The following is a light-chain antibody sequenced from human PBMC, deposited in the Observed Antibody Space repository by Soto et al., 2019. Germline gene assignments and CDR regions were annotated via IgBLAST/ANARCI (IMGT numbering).Light chain of an antibody. CDR2: AAS. J-gene: IGKJ4*01. CDR3: QQLNSYPLT. Sequence: DIQITDSPPSLSASVGDRFTITRRASQSISRDLNWYQQKPGKAPKVLINAASTLQTGVPSRFSGSGSGTEFTLTISSLQPEDFATYYCQQLNSYPLTFGGGTKVDIK. CDR1: QSISRD. V-gene: IGKV1-9*01.